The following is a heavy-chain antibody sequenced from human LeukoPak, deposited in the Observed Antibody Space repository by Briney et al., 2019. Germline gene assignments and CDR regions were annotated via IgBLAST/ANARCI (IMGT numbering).Heavy chain of an antibody. Sequence: GGSLRLSCAAFGFTVSSNYMSWVRQAPGKGLEWVSVIYSGGSTYYADSVKGRFTISRDNSKNTLYLQMNSLRAEDTAVYYCARVVPGYDSSGYYLSDYWGQGTLVTVSS. J-gene: IGHJ4*02. V-gene: IGHV3-53*01. CDR3: ARVVPGYDSSGYYLSDY. CDR1: GFTVSSNY. CDR2: IYSGGST. D-gene: IGHD3-22*01.